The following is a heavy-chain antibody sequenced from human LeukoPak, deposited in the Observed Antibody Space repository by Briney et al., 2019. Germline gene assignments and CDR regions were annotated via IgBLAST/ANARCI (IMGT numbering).Heavy chain of an antibody. CDR1: GYTFTSYG. D-gene: IGHD6-13*01. CDR3: ARVRGSSSWRRDPDY. J-gene: IGHJ4*02. Sequence: ASVKVSCKASGYTFTSYGISWVRQAPGQGLGWMGWISAYNGNTNYAQKLQGRVTMTTDTSTSTAYMELRSLRSDDTAVYYCARVRGSSSWRRDPDYWGQGTLVTVSS. V-gene: IGHV1-18*01. CDR2: ISAYNGNT.